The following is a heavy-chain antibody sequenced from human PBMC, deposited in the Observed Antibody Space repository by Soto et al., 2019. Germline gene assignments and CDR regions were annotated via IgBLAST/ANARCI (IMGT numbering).Heavy chain of an antibody. CDR1: GFIFTNAW. CDR2: IIRKADGGRA. J-gene: IGHJ4*02. V-gene: IGHV3-15*01. Sequence: EVQLVESGGGLAQPGGSLRLSCAASGFIFTNAWMSWVRQAPGKGLEWVGRIIRKADGGRAAYAAPVKGRFSISRDDSQIAVIHQLGSLKTEDTAVYYCTTGSVFGVTTYVEDYWGQGTLGTVSS. D-gene: IGHD3-3*01. CDR3: TTGSVFGVTTYVEDY.